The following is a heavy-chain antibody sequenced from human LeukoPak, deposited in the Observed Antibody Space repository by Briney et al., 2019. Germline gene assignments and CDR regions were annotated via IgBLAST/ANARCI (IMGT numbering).Heavy chain of an antibody. D-gene: IGHD3-16*01. V-gene: IGHV3-21*01. CDR3: ARDQGGMTLVGNAFDI. J-gene: IGHJ3*02. CDR2: ISSSSSYI. Sequence: NPGGSLRLSCAASGFTFSSYSMNWVRQAPGKGLEWVSSISSSSSYIYYVDSVKGRFTISRDNARNALYLQMNSLRAEDTAFYYCARDQGGMTLVGNAFDIWGQGTMVTVSS. CDR1: GFTFSSYS.